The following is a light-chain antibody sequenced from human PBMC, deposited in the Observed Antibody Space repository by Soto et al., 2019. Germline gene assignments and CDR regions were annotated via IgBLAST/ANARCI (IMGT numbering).Light chain of an antibody. V-gene: IGLV1-44*01. CDR1: SSNIGSNT. J-gene: IGLJ1*01. Sequence: QLVLTQPPSASGTPGQRVTISCSGSSSNIGSNTVNWYQHLPGTAPKLLIYNNNQRPSGVPDRFSGSKSGTSASLAISGLQSEDEADYYCAAGDDSLDGYVFGTGTKVTVL. CDR2: NNN. CDR3: AAGDDSLDGYV.